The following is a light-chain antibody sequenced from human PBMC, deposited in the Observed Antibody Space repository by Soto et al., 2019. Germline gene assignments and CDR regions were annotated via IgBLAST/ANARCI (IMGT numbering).Light chain of an antibody. CDR2: EGS. CDR3: CSYAGSNTFV. V-gene: IGLV2-23*01. J-gene: IGLJ1*01. Sequence: QSALTQPASVSGSPGQSITISCTGTSSDVGSYNLVSWYQQHPGKAPKVMIYEGSKRPSGVSNRFSGSKSGNTASLTISGLQAEDEADYYCCSYAGSNTFVFGTGIKLTVL. CDR1: SSDVGSYNL.